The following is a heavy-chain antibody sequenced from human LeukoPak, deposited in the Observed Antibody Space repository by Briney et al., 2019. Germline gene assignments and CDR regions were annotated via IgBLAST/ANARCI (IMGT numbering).Heavy chain of an antibody. J-gene: IGHJ6*02. D-gene: IGHD3-10*01. CDR1: GFTFSSYE. CDR3: ARVESEYGSIYYYGMDV. V-gene: IGHV3-48*03. Sequence: GGSLRLSCAASGFTFSSYEMNWVRQAPEKGLEWVSYISSSGSTIYYADSVKGRFTISRDNAKNSLYLQMNSLRAEDTAVYYCARVESEYGSIYYYGMDVWGQGTTVTVSS. CDR2: ISSSGSTI.